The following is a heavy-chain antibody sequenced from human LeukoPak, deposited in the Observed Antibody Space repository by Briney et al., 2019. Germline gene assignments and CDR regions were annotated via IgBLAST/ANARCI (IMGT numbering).Heavy chain of an antibody. CDR2: IYSGGST. V-gene: IGHV3-53*01. D-gene: IGHD6-13*01. CDR1: GFTVSSNY. CDR3: ARDSSSWYFDH. J-gene: IGHJ4*02. Sequence: GGSLRLSCAASGFTVSSNYMSWVRQAPGKGLEWVSVIYSGGSTYYADSVKGRFTISRDNSKNTLYLQMNSLRAEDTAVYYCARDSSSWYFDHWGQGTLVTVSS.